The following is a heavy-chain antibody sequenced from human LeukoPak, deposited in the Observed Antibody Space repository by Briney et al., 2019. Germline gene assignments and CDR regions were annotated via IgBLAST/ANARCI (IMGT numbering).Heavy chain of an antibody. CDR1: GFTFSSHN. J-gene: IGHJ5*02. V-gene: IGHV3-48*01. Sequence: PGGSLRLSCAGSGFTFSSHNMNWVRQAPGKGLEWISYISTNSRTVHYADSVKGRFTISRDNAKNSLYLQMTSLRVEDTAVYYCAGYGDYAPWGQGTLVTVSS. CDR2: ISTNSRTV. D-gene: IGHD4-17*01. CDR3: AGYGDYAP.